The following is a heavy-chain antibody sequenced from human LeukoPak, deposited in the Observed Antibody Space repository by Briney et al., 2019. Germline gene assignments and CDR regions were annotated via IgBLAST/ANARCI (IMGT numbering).Heavy chain of an antibody. CDR2: IYPGDSDT. V-gene: IGHV5-51*01. J-gene: IGHJ4*02. D-gene: IGHD4-17*01. CDR1: GYSITSYW. CDR3: ASTTVTAREKYYFEY. Sequence: GESLKISCKGSGYSITSYWIGWVRQMPGKGLEWMGIIYPGDSDTRYSPSFQGQVTISADKSISTAYLQWSSLKASDTAMYYCASTTVTAREKYYFEYWGQGTLVTVSS.